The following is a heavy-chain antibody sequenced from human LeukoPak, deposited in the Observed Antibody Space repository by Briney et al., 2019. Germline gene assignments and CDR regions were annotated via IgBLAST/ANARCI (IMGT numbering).Heavy chain of an antibody. D-gene: IGHD6-13*01. CDR2: IIPIFGTA. CDR3: ARAEYSSSWRDYYFDY. V-gene: IGHV1-69*13. Sequence: SVKVSCKASGGTFSSYAISGVRQAPGQGLEWMGGIIPIFGTANYAQKFQGRVTITADESTSTAYMELSSLRSEDTAVYYCARAEYSSSWRDYYFDYWGQATLVTVSS. CDR1: GGTFSSYA. J-gene: IGHJ4*02.